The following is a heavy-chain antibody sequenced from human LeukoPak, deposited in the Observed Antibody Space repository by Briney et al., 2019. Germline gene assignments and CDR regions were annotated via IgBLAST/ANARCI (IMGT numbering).Heavy chain of an antibody. V-gene: IGHV4-38-2*02. Sequence: SETLSLTCTVSGYSISSGYYWGWIRQPPGKGLEWIGSIYHSGSTYYNPSLKSRVTISVDTSKNQFSLKLSSVTAADTAVYYCARDDSGYSYGYRVDYWGQGTLVTVSS. J-gene: IGHJ4*02. CDR2: IYHSGST. CDR1: GYSISSGYY. D-gene: IGHD5-18*01. CDR3: ARDDSGYSYGYRVDY.